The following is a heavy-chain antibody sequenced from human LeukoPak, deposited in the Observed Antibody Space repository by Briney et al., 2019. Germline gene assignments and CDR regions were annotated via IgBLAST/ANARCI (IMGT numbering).Heavy chain of an antibody. CDR2: IYYSGST. J-gene: IGHJ4*02. Sequence: SGTLSLTCAVSGGSISSTNWWSWVRQTPGKGLEWIGSIYYSGSTYYNPSLKSRVTISVDTSKNQFSLKLSSVTAADTAVYYCATVHQILTGFDYWGQGTLVTVSS. CDR3: ATVHQILTGFDY. CDR1: GGSISSTNW. V-gene: IGHV4-39*01. D-gene: IGHD3-9*01.